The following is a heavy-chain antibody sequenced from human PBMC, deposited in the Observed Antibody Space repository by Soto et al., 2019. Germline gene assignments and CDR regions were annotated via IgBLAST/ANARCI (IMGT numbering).Heavy chain of an antibody. CDR3: TRDRPGPQHYFDY. D-gene: IGHD6-6*01. V-gene: IGHV1-46*01. J-gene: IGHJ4*02. CDR1: GYTFISYY. CDR2: INPTDAYT. Sequence: ASVKVSCKTSGYTFISYYIHWVRQAPGQGLEWMGLINPTDAYTDYAQKFQGRITLTRDTSTSIVYMELSSLRAEDTAIYYCTRDRPGPQHYFDYWGQGNMVTVSS.